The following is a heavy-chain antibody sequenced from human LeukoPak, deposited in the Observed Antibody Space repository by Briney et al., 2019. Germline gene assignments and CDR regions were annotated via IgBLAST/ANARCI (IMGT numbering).Heavy chain of an antibody. Sequence: GGSLRLSCAASGFTFSSYATHWVRQAPGKGLEWVAVISYDGSNKYYADSVKGRFTISRDNSKNTLYLQMNSLRAEDTAVYYCARGYSSSWPDYWGQGTLVTVSS. CDR1: GFTFSSYA. D-gene: IGHD6-13*01. J-gene: IGHJ4*02. CDR3: ARGYSSSWPDY. CDR2: ISYDGSNK. V-gene: IGHV3-30*04.